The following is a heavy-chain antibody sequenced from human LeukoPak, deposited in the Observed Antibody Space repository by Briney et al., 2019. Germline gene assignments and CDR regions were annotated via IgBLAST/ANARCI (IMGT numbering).Heavy chain of an antibody. CDR3: ARGMKDYTSSIGY. CDR1: GGSISSGNYY. CDR2: IFASGST. D-gene: IGHD2-2*02. Sequence: SETLSLTCTVSGGSISSGNYYWNWIRQPAGKGLEWIGCIFASGSTNYNASLKSRITISGDTSKNHFSLILTSVTAGDTAVYYCARGMKDYTSSIGYWGQGTLVPVPS. V-gene: IGHV4-61*02. J-gene: IGHJ4*02.